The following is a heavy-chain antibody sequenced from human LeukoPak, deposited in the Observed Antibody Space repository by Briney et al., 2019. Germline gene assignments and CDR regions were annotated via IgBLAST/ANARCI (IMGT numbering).Heavy chain of an antibody. CDR1: GFTFSAYE. V-gene: IGHV3-48*03. CDR3: ARGGGSFDFDY. D-gene: IGHD1-26*01. Sequence: HAGGSLRLSCAASGFTFSAYEMNWVRQAPGKGLGWISYISTSGSTKYHADSVKGRFSISRDNAKNSLYLQMNSLRAEDTAVYYCARGGGSFDFDYWGQGTLVTVSS. CDR2: ISTSGSTK. J-gene: IGHJ4*02.